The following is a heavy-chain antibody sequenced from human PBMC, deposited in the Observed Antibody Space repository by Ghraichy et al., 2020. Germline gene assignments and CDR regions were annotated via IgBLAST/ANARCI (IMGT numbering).Heavy chain of an antibody. Sequence: ESLNISCTVSGGSISSYYWSWIRQPPGKGLEWIGYIYYSGSTNYNPSLKSRVTISVDTSKNPFSLKLSSVTAADTAVYYCASWVDSSGPHWGQGTLVTVSS. CDR2: IYYSGST. CDR3: ASWVDSSGPH. CDR1: GGSISSYY. J-gene: IGHJ4*02. V-gene: IGHV4-59*08. D-gene: IGHD3-22*01.